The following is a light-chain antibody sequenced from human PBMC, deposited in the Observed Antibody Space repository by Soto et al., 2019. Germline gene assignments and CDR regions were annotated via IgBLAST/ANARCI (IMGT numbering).Light chain of an antibody. J-gene: IGKJ4*01. CDR1: QGISSY. CDR2: AAS. Sequence: IQMTQSPSSFSASTGDRVTITCRASQGISSYLAWHQQKPGKAPKLLIYAASTLQSGVPSRFSGSGSGTDFTLTISCLQSEDFATYYCQQYYSYPRSFGGGTKVDIK. CDR3: QQYYSYPRS. V-gene: IGKV1-8*01.